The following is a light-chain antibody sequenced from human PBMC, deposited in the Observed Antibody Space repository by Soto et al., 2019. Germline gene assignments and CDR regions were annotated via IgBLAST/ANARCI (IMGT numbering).Light chain of an antibody. CDR3: TSYTSISLYV. J-gene: IGLJ1*01. Sequence: QSALTQPASVSGSPGQSITISCTGTSSDVGGYNYVPWYQQHPGKAPKLMIYEVSNRPSGVSNRFSGSKSGNTASLTISGLQAVDEADYYCTSYTSISLYVFGTGTKVTVL. CDR2: EVS. CDR1: SSDVGGYNY. V-gene: IGLV2-14*01.